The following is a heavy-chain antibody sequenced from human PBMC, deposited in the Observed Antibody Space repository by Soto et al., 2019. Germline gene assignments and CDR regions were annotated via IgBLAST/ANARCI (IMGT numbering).Heavy chain of an antibody. J-gene: IGHJ4*02. CDR1: GGSVSNKTYY. CDR3: ARTTAVPNTLRSRYFFDY. V-gene: IGHV4-61*01. CDR2: VYYSGTT. D-gene: IGHD4-17*01. Sequence: SETLSLTCSVSGGSVSNKTYYWMWIRHPPGKRLEWIGYVYYSGTTNYNPSLKSRVTISVDLSKNQFSLRLSSVTTADTALYYCARTTAVPNTLRSRYFFDYWGQGTLVIVSS.